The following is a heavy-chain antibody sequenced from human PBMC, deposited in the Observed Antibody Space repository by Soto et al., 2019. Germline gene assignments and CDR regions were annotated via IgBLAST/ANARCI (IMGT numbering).Heavy chain of an antibody. CDR2: INPSGGST. V-gene: IGHV1-46*01. CDR3: ARGYSSSWLYYYYYGMDV. J-gene: IGHJ6*02. Sequence: ASVKVSCKASGYTFTGYYMHWVRQAPGQGLEWMGIINPSGGSTSYAQKFQGRVTMTRDTSTSTVYMELSSLRSEDTAVYYCARGYSSSWLYYYYYGMDVWGQGTTVTVSS. D-gene: IGHD6-13*01. CDR1: GYTFTGYY.